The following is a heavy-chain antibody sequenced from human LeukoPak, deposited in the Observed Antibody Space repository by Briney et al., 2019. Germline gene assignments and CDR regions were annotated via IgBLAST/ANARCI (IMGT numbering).Heavy chain of an antibody. CDR3: AATTVTTWGYFQH. V-gene: IGHV4-34*01. D-gene: IGHD4-17*01. Sequence: SETLSLTCAVYGGSFSGYYWSWLRQPPGKGPEWIGEINHSGSTNYNPSLTRRVIISVDTSKNQFSLKLSSVTAADTAVYYCAATTVTTWGYFQHWGQGTLVTVSS. CDR1: GGSFSGYY. J-gene: IGHJ1*01. CDR2: INHSGST.